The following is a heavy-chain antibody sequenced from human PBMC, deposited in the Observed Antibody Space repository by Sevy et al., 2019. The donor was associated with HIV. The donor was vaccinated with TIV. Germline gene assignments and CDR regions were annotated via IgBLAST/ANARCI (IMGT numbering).Heavy chain of an antibody. CDR1: GFTFSSYG. D-gene: IGHD3-10*01. Sequence: GGSLRLSCAASGFTFSSYGMHWVRQAPGKGLEWVAVIWYDGSNKYYADSVKGRFTISRDNSKNTLYLQMNSLRAEDTAVYYCAREGRAKDAFDIWGQRTMVTVSS. CDR2: IWYDGSNK. J-gene: IGHJ3*02. CDR3: AREGRAKDAFDI. V-gene: IGHV3-33*01.